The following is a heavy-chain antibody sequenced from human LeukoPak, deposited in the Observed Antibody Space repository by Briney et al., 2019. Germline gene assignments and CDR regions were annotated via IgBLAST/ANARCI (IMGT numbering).Heavy chain of an antibody. V-gene: IGHV3-21*01. CDR2: ISSNRSYI. J-gene: IGHJ4*02. CDR3: ARGDSGGYNFDY. CDR1: GFTFSSYS. D-gene: IGHD4-23*01. Sequence: GGSLRLSCAASGFTFSSYSMNWVRQAPGKGLEWVSSISSNRSYIFYADSVKGRFIISRDNAKNSLYLQMNSLRADDTAVYYCARGDSGGYNFDYWGQGTLVTVSS.